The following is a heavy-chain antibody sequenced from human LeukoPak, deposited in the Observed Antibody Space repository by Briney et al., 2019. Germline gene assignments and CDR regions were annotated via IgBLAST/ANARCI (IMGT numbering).Heavy chain of an antibody. CDR1: GFTFNSYE. CDR3: VRDRGWLSNPGYFDY. J-gene: IGHJ4*02. CDR2: ISSNGSTI. V-gene: IGHV3-48*03. D-gene: IGHD3-22*01. Sequence: QTGGSLRLSCAASGFTFNSYEMNWVRQAPGKGLEWVSYISSNGSTIYYADSVKGRFTISRDNAKKSLYLQMNSLRAEDTAVYYCVRDRGWLSNPGYFDYWGRGTLVTVSS.